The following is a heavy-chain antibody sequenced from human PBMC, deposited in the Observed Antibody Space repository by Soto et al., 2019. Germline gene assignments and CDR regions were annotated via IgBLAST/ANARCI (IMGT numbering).Heavy chain of an antibody. D-gene: IGHD6-19*01. V-gene: IGHV1-69*08. Sequence: QVQLVQSGAEVKQPGSSVKVSCKASAGTFSSYTISWVRQAPGQGLEWMGRIIPILGIANYAQKFQGRVTITADKSTSTAYMERSSLRAEDTAVYYCARDSSIAVAGPYYYGMDVWGQGTTVTVSS. CDR3: ARDSSIAVAGPYYYGMDV. CDR2: IIPILGIA. J-gene: IGHJ6*02. CDR1: AGTFSSYT.